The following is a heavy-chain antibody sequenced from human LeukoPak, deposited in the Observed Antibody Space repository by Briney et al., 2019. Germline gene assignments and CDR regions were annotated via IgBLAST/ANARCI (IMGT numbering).Heavy chain of an antibody. CDR3: VRDPHIVLVPAARVYYFDY. CDR2: ISRMSSYYI. D-gene: IGHD2-2*01. V-gene: IGHV3-21*01. Sequence: PGGSLRLSCAASGFTFNTYSMNWVRQAPGKGLEWVSSISRMSSYYIYYADSVKGRFTISRDNATNSLYLQMDSLRAEDTAVYYCVRDPHIVLVPAARVYYFDYWGQGTLVTVSS. J-gene: IGHJ4*02. CDR1: GFTFNTYS.